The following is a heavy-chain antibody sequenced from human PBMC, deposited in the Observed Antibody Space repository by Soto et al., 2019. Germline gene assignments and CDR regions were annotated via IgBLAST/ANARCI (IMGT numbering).Heavy chain of an antibody. CDR2: ISAYNGNT. CDR1: GYTFTSYG. J-gene: IGHJ5*02. Sequence: VASVKVSCKASGYTFTSYGISWVRQAPGQGLEWMGWISAYNGNTNYAQKLQGRVTMTTDTSTSTAYMELRSLRSDDTAVYYCAGYASSGNNSVWYTFDPWGQGTLVTVSS. CDR3: AGYASSGNNSVWYTFDP. V-gene: IGHV1-18*01. D-gene: IGHD6-19*01.